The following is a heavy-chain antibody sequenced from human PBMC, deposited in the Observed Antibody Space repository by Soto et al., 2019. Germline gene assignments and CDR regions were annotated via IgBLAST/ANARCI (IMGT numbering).Heavy chain of an antibody. D-gene: IGHD2-2*02. J-gene: IGHJ6*02. CDR2: IYSSGST. Sequence: SETLSPTCTVSGGSVSSDTHYWSWIRQPPGKRLEWIGFIYSSGSTNYNPSLKSRVTMSVDTSKNQFSLKLRSVIVADTAVYHCARFVRSCSGTTCYTRADVWGQGTTVTVSS. CDR1: GGSVSSDTHY. V-gene: IGHV4-61*01. CDR3: ARFVRSCSGTTCYTRADV.